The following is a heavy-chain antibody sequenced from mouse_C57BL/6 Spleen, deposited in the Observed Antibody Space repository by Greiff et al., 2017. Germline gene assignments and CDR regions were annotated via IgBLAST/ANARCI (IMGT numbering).Heavy chain of an antibody. CDR2: ISYDGSN. CDR3: ARVDGGYHYAMDY. D-gene: IGHD2-2*01. CDR1: GYSITSGYY. V-gene: IGHV3-6*01. Sequence: DVQLQESGPGLVKPSQSLSLTCSVTGYSITSGYYWNWIRQFPGNKLEWMGYISYDGSNNYNPSLKNRISITRDTSKNQFFLKLNSVTTEDTATYYCARVDGGYHYAMDYWGQGTSVTVAS. J-gene: IGHJ4*01.